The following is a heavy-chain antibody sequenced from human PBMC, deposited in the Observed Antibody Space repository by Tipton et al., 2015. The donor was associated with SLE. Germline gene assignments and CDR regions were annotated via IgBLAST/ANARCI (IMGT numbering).Heavy chain of an antibody. J-gene: IGHJ4*02. CDR2: AYYSGST. Sequence: TLSLTCTVSGGSISTTTYYWAWIRQSPGKGLEWIASAYYSGSTFYNPSLKSRVTISVDTSKNQFSLNLNSVTVADTAVYYCARLTTTFGVTYWGQGTLVTVSS. CDR3: ARLTTTFGVTY. D-gene: IGHD3-3*01. CDR1: GGSISTTTYY. V-gene: IGHV4-39*07.